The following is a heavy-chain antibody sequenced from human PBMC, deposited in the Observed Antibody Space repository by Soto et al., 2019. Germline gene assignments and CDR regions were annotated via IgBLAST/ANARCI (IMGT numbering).Heavy chain of an antibody. V-gene: IGHV4-61*08. CDR3: ARDRALGYSGSDPRPPYYYYYYGMDV. CDR2: IYYSGST. Sequence: SETLSLTCTVSGGSISSGDYYWSWIRQPPGKGLEWIGYIYYSGSTNYNPSLKSRVTISVDTSKNQFSLKLSSVTAADTAVYYCARDRALGYSGSDPRPPYYYYYYGMDVWGQGTTVTVSS. CDR1: GGSISSGDYY. D-gene: IGHD5-12*01. J-gene: IGHJ6*02.